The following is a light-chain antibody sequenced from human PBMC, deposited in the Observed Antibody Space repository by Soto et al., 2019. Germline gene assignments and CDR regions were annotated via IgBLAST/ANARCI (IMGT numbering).Light chain of an antibody. Sequence: QSALTQPPSASGTRGQRVTISCSGSSSNIGSNTVNWYQQLPGTAPKLLIYSNNQRPSGVPDRFSGSKSGTSASLAIRGLQSEDEADYHCAAWDDSLNGYVFGNGTKFTAL. CDR2: SNN. J-gene: IGLJ1*01. CDR3: AAWDDSLNGYV. CDR1: SSNIGSNT. V-gene: IGLV1-44*01.